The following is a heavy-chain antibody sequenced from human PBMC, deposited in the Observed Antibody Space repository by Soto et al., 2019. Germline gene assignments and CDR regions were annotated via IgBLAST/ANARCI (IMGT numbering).Heavy chain of an antibody. Sequence: EVQLVESGGGLVQPGGSLRLSCVDSGFTFSSYWMSWVRQAPVKGLEWVGNIKQDGSEENYVDSVKGRFTISRDNAKNAMYLQMHSLRAADTAVYYFARIAASGLGWDVWGQGTT. CDR1: GFTFSSYW. V-gene: IGHV3-7*01. D-gene: IGHD6-13*01. J-gene: IGHJ6*02. CDR3: ARIAASGLGWDV. CDR2: IKQDGSEE.